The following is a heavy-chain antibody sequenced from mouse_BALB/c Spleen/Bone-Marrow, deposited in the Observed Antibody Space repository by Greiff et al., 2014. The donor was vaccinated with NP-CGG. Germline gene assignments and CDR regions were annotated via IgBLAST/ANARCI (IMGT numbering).Heavy chain of an antibody. V-gene: IGHV14-3*02. D-gene: IGHD1-1*01. CDR1: GFNIKDTY. J-gene: IGHJ3*01. CDR2: IDPANGST. Sequence: EVKLMESGAELVKPGASVKLSCTASGFNIKDTYMHWVKQRPEQGLEWIGRIDPANGSTKYDPKFQGKATITADTSSNTAYLQLSSLTSEDTAVYYCAAYYYGSSQFAYWGQGTLVTVSA. CDR3: AAYYYGSSQFAY.